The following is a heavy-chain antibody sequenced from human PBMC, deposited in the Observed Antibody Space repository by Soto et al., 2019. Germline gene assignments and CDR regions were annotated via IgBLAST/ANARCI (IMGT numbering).Heavy chain of an antibody. J-gene: IGHJ4*02. CDR1: GGSSSSYY. Sequence: SETLSLTCTVPGGSSSSYYWSWIRQPPGKGLEWIGYIYYSGSTNYNPSLKSRVTISVDTSKNQFSLKLSSVTAADTAVYYCARRYGGTFDYWGQGTLVTVSS. D-gene: IGHD1-1*01. V-gene: IGHV4-59*08. CDR3: ARRYGGTFDY. CDR2: IYYSGST.